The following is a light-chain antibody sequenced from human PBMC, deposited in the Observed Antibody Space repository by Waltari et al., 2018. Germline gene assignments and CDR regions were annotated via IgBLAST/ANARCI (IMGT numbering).Light chain of an antibody. V-gene: IGKV1-16*01. CDR1: HAVSNY. CDR3: QHYTFFPWA. Sequence: DIEVTQSPSSLSASVGDRVTISCRATHAVSNYLAWFQQRPGKAPKSLIYAVSTVQRGVPSRFSGSGSGTIFTLAINGLQPEDVATYYCQHYTFFPWAFGQGTKVEI. CDR2: AVS. J-gene: IGKJ1*01.